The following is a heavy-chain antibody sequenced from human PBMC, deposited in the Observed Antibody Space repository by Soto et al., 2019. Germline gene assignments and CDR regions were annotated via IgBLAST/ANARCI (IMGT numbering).Heavy chain of an antibody. D-gene: IGHD1-1*01. Sequence: QVQLVESGGGVVQPGRSLRLSCAASGFTFSSYAMHWVRQAPDKGLEWVAVISYDGSNKYYADSVKGRFTISRDNSKNTLYLKLNSLRAEDTAVYYCARDRLRYNWNDFPYYYYGMDVWGQGTTVTVSS. V-gene: IGHV3-30-3*01. CDR3: ARDRLRYNWNDFPYYYYGMDV. J-gene: IGHJ6*02. CDR2: ISYDGSNK. CDR1: GFTFSSYA.